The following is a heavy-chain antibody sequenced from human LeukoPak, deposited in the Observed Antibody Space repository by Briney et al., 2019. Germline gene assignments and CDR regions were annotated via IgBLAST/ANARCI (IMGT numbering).Heavy chain of an antibody. CDR2: IDIASYT. D-gene: IGHD6-13*01. J-gene: IGHJ4*02. V-gene: IGHV3-13*01. CDR3: ARVAAAGKGFDY. Sequence: GGSLRLSCAVSGFTFSSYDMHWVRQVTGKGLEWVSAIDIASYTYYTGSVKGRFNVSRENVKNSLYLQMNRLRAGDTAVYYCARVAAAGKGFDYWGQGTLVTVSS. CDR1: GFTFSSYD.